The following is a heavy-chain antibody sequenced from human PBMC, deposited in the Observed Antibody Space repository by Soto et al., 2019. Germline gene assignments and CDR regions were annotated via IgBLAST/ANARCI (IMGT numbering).Heavy chain of an antibody. Sequence: GGSLRLSCAASGFTFSSYWMHWVRQAPGKGVVWVSRINPDGRGTNYADSVKGQFTISRDNAKNTLYLQMNSLRPEDTAVYYCARVGQGAWYFDLWGRGTLVTVSS. CDR3: ARVGQGAWYFDL. V-gene: IGHV3-74*01. CDR2: INPDGRGT. D-gene: IGHD1-26*01. CDR1: GFTFSSYW. J-gene: IGHJ2*01.